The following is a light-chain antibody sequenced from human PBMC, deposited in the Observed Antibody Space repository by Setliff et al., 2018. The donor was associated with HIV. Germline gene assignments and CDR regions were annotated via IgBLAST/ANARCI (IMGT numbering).Light chain of an antibody. Sequence: QSALPQPASVSGSPGQSITIPCTGTSSDIGGYSYVSWYQQHPGKAPKLIIYEVSNRPSGVSNRFSGSKSGYTASLTISGLQAEDEADYYCSSYAITNTLPFGTGTKVTVL. CDR3: SSYAITNTLP. CDR2: EVS. V-gene: IGLV2-14*01. J-gene: IGLJ1*01. CDR1: SSDIGGYSY.